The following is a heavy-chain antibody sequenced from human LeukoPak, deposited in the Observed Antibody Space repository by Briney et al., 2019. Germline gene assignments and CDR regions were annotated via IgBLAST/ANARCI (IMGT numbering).Heavy chain of an antibody. Sequence: SETLSLTCTVSGGSISSGGYYWSWIRQHPGKGLEWIGYIYYSGSTDYNPSLKSRVTISLDTSKNQFSLDLRSVTAADTAIYYCASLQSGYYFVSYWGQGTLVTVSS. CDR1: GGSISSGGYY. J-gene: IGHJ4*02. V-gene: IGHV4-31*03. CDR2: IYYSGST. CDR3: ASLQSGYYFVSY. D-gene: IGHD3-3*01.